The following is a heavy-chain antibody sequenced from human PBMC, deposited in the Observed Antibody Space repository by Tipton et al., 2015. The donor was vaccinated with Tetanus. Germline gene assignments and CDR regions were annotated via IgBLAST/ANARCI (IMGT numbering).Heavy chain of an antibody. D-gene: IGHD3-10*01. CDR2: IYYSGST. V-gene: IGHV4-31*03. J-gene: IGHJ3*02. Sequence: TLSLTCTVSGDSISSGTYYWSWIRQHPGKGLEWIGYIYYSGSTNYNPSLKSRVTMSLDTSKNQFSLKLNSVTAADTAVYYCAREAGYYGLNAFDIWGQGTMVTVSS. CDR3: AREAGYYGLNAFDI. CDR1: GDSISSGTYY.